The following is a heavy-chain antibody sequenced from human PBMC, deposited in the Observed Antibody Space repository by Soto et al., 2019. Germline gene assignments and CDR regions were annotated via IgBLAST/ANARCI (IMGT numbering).Heavy chain of an antibody. CDR1: GGSISSGDYY. Sequence: SETLSLTCTVSGGSISSGDYYWSWIRQPPGKGLEWIGYIYYSGSTYYNPSLKSRVTISVDTSKNQFSLKLSSVTAADTAVYYCARGRYYDSSGPLSPYYFDYWGQGTLVTVS. V-gene: IGHV4-30-4*01. J-gene: IGHJ4*02. D-gene: IGHD3-22*01. CDR2: IYYSGST. CDR3: ARGRYYDSSGPLSPYYFDY.